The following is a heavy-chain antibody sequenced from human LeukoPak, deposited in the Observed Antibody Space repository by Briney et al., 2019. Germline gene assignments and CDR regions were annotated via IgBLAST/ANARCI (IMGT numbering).Heavy chain of an antibody. CDR1: GYTLTELS. Sequence: ASVKVSCKVSGYTLTELSMHWVRQAPGKGLEWMGGFDPEDGETIYAQKFQGRVTMTEDTSTDTAYMELSSLRSEDTAVYYCATSSPGVYDILTGYTGRRAFDIWGQGTMVTVPS. CDR2: FDPEDGET. V-gene: IGHV1-24*01. D-gene: IGHD3-9*01. J-gene: IGHJ3*02. CDR3: ATSSPGVYDILTGYTGRRAFDI.